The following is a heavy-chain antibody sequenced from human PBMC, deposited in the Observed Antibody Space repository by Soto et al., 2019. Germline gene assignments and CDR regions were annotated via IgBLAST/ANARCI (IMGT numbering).Heavy chain of an antibody. J-gene: IGHJ5*02. CDR3: ARTPYYYDSSGYYTWWFDP. CDR2: IYYSGST. CDR1: GGSISSYY. D-gene: IGHD3-22*01. V-gene: IGHV4-59*01. Sequence: PSETLSLTCTVSGGSISSYYWSWIRQPPGKGLEWIGYIYYSGSTNYNPSLKSRVTISVDTSKNQFSLKLSSVTAADTAVYYCARTPYYYDSSGYYTWWFDPWGQGTLVTVSS.